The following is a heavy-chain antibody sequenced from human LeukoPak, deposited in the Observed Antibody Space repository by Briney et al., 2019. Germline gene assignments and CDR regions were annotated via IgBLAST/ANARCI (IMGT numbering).Heavy chain of an antibody. D-gene: IGHD1-14*01. V-gene: IGHV3-33*01. J-gene: IGHJ6*02. CDR1: GFTFSSHG. CDR3: ARDNRMDV. Sequence: GRSLRLSCAPSGFTFSSHGMRWVRQAPGKGLEWVAVIWYDGSNKYYADSVKGRFTISRDNSKNALYLQMNSLRAEDTAVYYCARDNRMDVWGQGTTVTVSS. CDR2: IWYDGSNK.